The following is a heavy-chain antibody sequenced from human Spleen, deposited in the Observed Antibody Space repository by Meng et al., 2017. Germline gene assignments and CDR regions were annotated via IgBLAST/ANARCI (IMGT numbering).Heavy chain of an antibody. CDR3: ARDAVRHSSGYFLSGFDL. CDR1: GYPFNTYS. Sequence: QVQLVQSGAEVKKPGASVRVSCKTSGYPFNTYSITWVRQAPGQGLEWMGWVSTDNGDTRYAHKFEGRISMTTDTSTRTAYMDLRSLTFDDTAVYYCARDAVRHSSGYFLSGFDLWGQGTLVTVSS. V-gene: IGHV1-18*01. D-gene: IGHD3-22*01. CDR2: VSTDNGDT. J-gene: IGHJ5*02.